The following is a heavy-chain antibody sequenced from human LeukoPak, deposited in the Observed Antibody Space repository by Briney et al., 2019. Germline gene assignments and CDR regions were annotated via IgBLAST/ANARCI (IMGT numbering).Heavy chain of an antibody. CDR1: GGSISSYY. V-gene: IGHV4-59*01. Sequence: SETLSLTCTVSGGSISSYYWSWIRQPPGKGLEWIGYIYYSGSTNYNPSLKSRVTISVDTSKNQFSLKLSSVTAADTAVYYCARSRLWLGELLCYFDYWGQGTLVTVSS. D-gene: IGHD3-10*01. CDR3: ARSRLWLGELLCYFDY. CDR2: IYYSGST. J-gene: IGHJ4*02.